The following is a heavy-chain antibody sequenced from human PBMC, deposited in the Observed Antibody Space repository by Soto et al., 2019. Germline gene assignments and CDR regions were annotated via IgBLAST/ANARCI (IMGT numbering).Heavy chain of an antibody. CDR3: ARDNLRRWLQFGWFDP. Sequence: SETLSLTCTVSGCSISSYYWSWIRQPQGKGLEWIGYIYYSGSTNYNPSLKSRVTISVETSKNQFSLKLSSGTAADTAVYYGARDNLRRWLQFGWFDPWGQGTLVTVSS. D-gene: IGHD5-12*01. V-gene: IGHV4-59*01. CDR2: IYYSGST. CDR1: GCSISSYY. J-gene: IGHJ5*02.